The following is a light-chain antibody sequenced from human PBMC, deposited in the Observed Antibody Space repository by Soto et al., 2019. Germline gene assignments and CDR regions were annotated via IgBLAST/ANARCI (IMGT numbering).Light chain of an antibody. J-gene: IGKJ1*01. CDR1: QSIGNH. CDR3: QQSYSSWT. CDR2: AAS. V-gene: IGKV1-39*01. Sequence: DIQMAQSPSSLSASVGDRVTITCRASQSIGNHLNWYRQKPGKPPDLLIYAASSLHSGVPSRFSGSGSGTDFTVTISSLQPEDFATFYCQQSYSSWTFGQGTKVEIK.